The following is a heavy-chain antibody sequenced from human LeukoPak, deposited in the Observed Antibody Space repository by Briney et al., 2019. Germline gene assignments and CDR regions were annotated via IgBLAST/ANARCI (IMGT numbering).Heavy chain of an antibody. V-gene: IGHV3-30*04. CDR2: ISYDGNNK. CDR1: GFTFSSYA. Sequence: PGGSLRLSCAASGFTFSSYAMSWVRQAPGKGLEWVTVISYDGNNKYYADSVKGRFTISRDNSKNTLYLQMNSLRPEDTAVYYCARTGSLTMNWFDPWGQGTLVTVPS. J-gene: IGHJ5*02. D-gene: IGHD1-14*01. CDR3: ARTGSLTMNWFDP.